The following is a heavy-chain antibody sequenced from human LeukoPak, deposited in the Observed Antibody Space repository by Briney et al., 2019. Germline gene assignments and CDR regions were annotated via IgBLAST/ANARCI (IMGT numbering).Heavy chain of an antibody. CDR1: GGTFSSYA. CDR2: INPSGGST. CDR3: ARAGVPTASVDIEY. Sequence: ASVKVSCKASGGTFSSYAISWVRQAPGQGLEWMGIINPSGGSTSYAQKFQGRVTMTRDTSTSTVYMELSSLRSEDTAVYYCARAGVPTASVDIEYWGQGTLVTVSS. V-gene: IGHV1-46*01. D-gene: IGHD5-12*01. J-gene: IGHJ4*02.